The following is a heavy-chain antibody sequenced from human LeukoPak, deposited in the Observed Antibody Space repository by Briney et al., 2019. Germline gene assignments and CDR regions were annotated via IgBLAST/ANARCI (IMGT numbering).Heavy chain of an antibody. CDR3: ARDTFGTSRPIEY. V-gene: IGHV1-3*01. D-gene: IGHD2/OR15-2a*01. CDR1: GYTFTIYD. Sequence: ASVKVSCKASGYTFTIYDVHWVRQAPGQSLEWMGWINVGNGNTEYAQKFQGRVTITRDTSASTAYMELNSLRSEDTAVYYCARDTFGTSRPIEYWGQGTLVTVSS. CDR2: INVGNGNT. J-gene: IGHJ4*02.